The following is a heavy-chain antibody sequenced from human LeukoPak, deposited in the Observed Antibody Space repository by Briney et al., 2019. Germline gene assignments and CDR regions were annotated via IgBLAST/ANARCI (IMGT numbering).Heavy chain of an antibody. CDR2: FDPEDGET. CDR3: ATSDCSSTSCSPGGY. CDR1: GYTLTELS. Sequence: ASVKVSCKVSGYTLTELSMHWVRQAPGKGLEWMGGFDPEDGETIYAQKFQGRVTMTEDTSTDTAYMELSSLRSEDTAVYYCATSDCSSTSCSPGGYWGQGTLVTASS. D-gene: IGHD2-2*01. J-gene: IGHJ4*02. V-gene: IGHV1-24*01.